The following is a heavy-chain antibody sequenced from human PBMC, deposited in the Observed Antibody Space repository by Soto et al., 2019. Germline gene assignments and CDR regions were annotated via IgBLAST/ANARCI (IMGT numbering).Heavy chain of an antibody. D-gene: IGHD6-19*01. Sequence: QVQLVQSGAEVKKPGSSVKVSCKASGGTFSSYAISWVRQAPGQGLEWMGGIIPIFGTANYAQKFQGRVTITADESTSTAYMELSSLRSEDTAVYYCARENGKPGALAGHYGMDVWGQGTTVTVSS. CDR1: GGTFSSYA. CDR2: IIPIFGTA. CDR3: ARENGKPGALAGHYGMDV. J-gene: IGHJ6*02. V-gene: IGHV1-69*01.